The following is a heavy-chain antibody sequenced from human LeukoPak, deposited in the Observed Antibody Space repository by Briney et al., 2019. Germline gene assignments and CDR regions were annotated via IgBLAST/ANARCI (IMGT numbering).Heavy chain of an antibody. Sequence: SETLSLTCAVYGRSFSGSYWSWIRQPPGKGLEWIGEINHSGSTNYNPSLKSRVTISVDTSKNQFSLKLSSVTAADTAVYYCARGGDTAAVNSNWFDPWGQGTLVTVSS. CDR3: ARGGDTAAVNSNWFDP. CDR2: INHSGST. J-gene: IGHJ5*02. CDR1: GRSFSGSY. D-gene: IGHD3-16*01. V-gene: IGHV4-34*01.